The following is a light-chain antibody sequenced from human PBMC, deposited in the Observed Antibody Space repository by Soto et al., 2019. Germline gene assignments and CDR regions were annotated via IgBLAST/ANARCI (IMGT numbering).Light chain of an antibody. CDR1: QSVLYSVNNENY. CDR2: WAS. J-gene: IGKJ1*01. Sequence: DIVMTQSPDSLVVSLGERATINCKSSQSVLYSVNNENYLAWYQQKPGQPPKLLIYWASTRESGVPDRFSGSGSGTDFTLTISSLQAEDVAVYYCQQYYSGLWTLGQGTKVEIK. V-gene: IGKV4-1*01. CDR3: QQYYSGLWT.